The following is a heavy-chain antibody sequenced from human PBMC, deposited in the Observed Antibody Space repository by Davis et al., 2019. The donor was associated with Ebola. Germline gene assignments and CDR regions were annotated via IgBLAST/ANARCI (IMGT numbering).Heavy chain of an antibody. V-gene: IGHV3-9*02. Sequence: GGSLRLSCAGSAFPSSDYALHLVRHATEQGLEWVAAFRWNSSSTSYADSVKGRFSISSDNAKNSLYLQMNSLRDEDTAVYYCASRYYDFWSGYYSYGMDVWGQGTTVTVSS. D-gene: IGHD3-3*01. J-gene: IGHJ6*02. CDR3: ASRYYDFWSGYYSYGMDV. CDR1: AFPSSDYA. CDR2: FRWNSSST.